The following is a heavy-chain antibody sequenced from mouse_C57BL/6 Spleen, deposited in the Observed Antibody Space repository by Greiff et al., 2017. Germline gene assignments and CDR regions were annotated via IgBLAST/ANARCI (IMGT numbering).Heavy chain of an antibody. D-gene: IGHD3-2*02. V-gene: IGHV5-9*01. J-gene: IGHJ2*01. CDR2: ISGGGGNT. CDR1: GFTFSSYT. CDR3: ARMGSSGYDPFDY. Sequence: EVKLMESGGGLVKPGGSLKLSCAASGFTFSSYTMSWVRQTPEKRLEWVATISGGGGNTYYPDSVKGRFPISRDNATNTLYLHMSSLRSEDTALYYCARMGSSGYDPFDYWGQGTTLTVSS.